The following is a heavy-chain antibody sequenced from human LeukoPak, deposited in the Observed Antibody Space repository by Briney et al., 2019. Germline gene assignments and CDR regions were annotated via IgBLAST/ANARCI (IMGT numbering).Heavy chain of an antibody. CDR3: ATQDYYGSGSYTV. CDR2: ISDSGSTT. J-gene: IGHJ4*02. D-gene: IGHD3-10*01. CDR1: GVTFSSYQ. Sequence: GGSLRLSCAASGVTFSSYQINWVRQAPGKGLEWLSYISDSGSTTYYADSVKGRFTITRDNAKNSLYLQMNSLRAEDTAVYYCATQDYYGSGSYTVWGQGTLVTVSS. V-gene: IGHV3-48*03.